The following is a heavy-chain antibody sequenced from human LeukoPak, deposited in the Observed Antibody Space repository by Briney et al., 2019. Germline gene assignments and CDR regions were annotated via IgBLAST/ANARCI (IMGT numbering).Heavy chain of an antibody. J-gene: IGHJ4*02. D-gene: IGHD2-2*02. V-gene: IGHV4-39*01. CDR3: ARQVGAAHCSSTSCYNPLFDY. Sequence: SETLSLTCTVSGGSISSSSYYWGWIRQPPGKGLEWIGSIYYSGSTYYNPSLKSRVTISVDTSKNQFSLKLSSVTAADTAVYYCARQVGAAHCSSTSCYNPLFDYWGQGTLVTVSS. CDR2: IYYSGST. CDR1: GGSISSSSYY.